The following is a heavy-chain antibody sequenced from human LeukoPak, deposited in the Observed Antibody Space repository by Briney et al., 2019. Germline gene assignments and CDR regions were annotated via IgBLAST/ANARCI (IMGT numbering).Heavy chain of an antibody. CDR3: ARANTARRGFDY. Sequence: ASVKVSCKASGYTFTGYYMHWVRQAPGQGLEWMGWINPNSGGTNYAQKFQGRVTMTRDTSISTAYMELSRLRSDDTAVYYCARANTARRGFDYWGQGTLVTVSS. D-gene: IGHD5-18*01. CDR1: GYTFTGYY. J-gene: IGHJ4*02. V-gene: IGHV1-2*02. CDR2: INPNSGGT.